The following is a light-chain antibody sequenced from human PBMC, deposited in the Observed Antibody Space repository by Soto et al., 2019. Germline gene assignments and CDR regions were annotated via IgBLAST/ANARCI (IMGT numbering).Light chain of an antibody. CDR1: QSVSSK. CDR2: GAS. V-gene: IGKV3-11*01. Sequence: EIVLTQSPATLSLSPGEVATLSCGASQSVSSKLAWYQQKPGQAPRLLIYGASNRATGIPARFSGSGSGTDFTLTISGLEPADLGVYYCQQRHNWPITFGQGTR. J-gene: IGKJ5*01. CDR3: QQRHNWPIT.